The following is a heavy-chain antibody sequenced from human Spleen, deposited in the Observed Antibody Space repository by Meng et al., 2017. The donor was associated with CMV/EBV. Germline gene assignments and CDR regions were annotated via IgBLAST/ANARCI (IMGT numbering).Heavy chain of an antibody. Sequence: ASVKVSCKASGYTFPSYGISWVRQAPGQGLEWMGWISAYSGVTNYAQKLQGRVTMTTDTSTSTAYMELRSLRSDDTAVYYCARGRYYDFWSGYYDGINWFDPWGQGTLVTVSS. V-gene: IGHV1-18*01. CDR1: GYTFPSYG. D-gene: IGHD3-3*01. J-gene: IGHJ5*02. CDR2: ISAYSGVT. CDR3: ARGRYYDFWSGYYDGINWFDP.